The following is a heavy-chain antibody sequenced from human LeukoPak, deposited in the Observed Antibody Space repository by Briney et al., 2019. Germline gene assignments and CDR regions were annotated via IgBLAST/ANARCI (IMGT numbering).Heavy chain of an antibody. CDR3: ARSYCSNGVCLGGY. CDR2: ISAYNGNT. D-gene: IGHD2-8*01. J-gene: IGHJ4*02. CDR1: GYTFTRYG. V-gene: IGHV1-18*01. Sequence: GASVTVSCKAYGYTFTRYGINWVRQAPGQGLEWMGWISAYNGNTNYAQKLQGRVTMTTDTSTSTAYMELRSLRSDDTAVYYCARSYCSNGVCLGGYWGQGTLVTVSS.